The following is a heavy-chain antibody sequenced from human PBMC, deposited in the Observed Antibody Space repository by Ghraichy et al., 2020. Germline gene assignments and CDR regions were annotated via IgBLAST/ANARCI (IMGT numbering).Heavy chain of an antibody. CDR1: GFSLSNARMG. J-gene: IGHJ4*02. Sequence: SGPTLVKPTETLTLTCTVSGFSLSNARMGVSWIRQPPGKALEWLAHIFSNDEKSYSTSLKSRLTISKDTSKSQVVLTMTNMDPVDTATYYCARTIRGVIIRKNPYFDYWGQGTLVTVSS. D-gene: IGHD3-10*01. V-gene: IGHV2-26*01. CDR2: IFSNDEK. CDR3: ARTIRGVIIRKNPYFDY.